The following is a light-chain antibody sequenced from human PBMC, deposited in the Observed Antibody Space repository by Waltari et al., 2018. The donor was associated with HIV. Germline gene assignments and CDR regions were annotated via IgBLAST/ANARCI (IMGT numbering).Light chain of an antibody. CDR2: WAS. Sequence: LFMTPSPDSLSVSLGSRATVTCTSSRIVLYNRNYLAWYQQKPGQAQKVLMYWASTRAFGVPDRCSGSGSGTDFSLTISRVEGDDVAIYYCEQYYTLRSTFGGGTKIEI. J-gene: IGKJ4*01. CDR3: EQYYTLRST. V-gene: IGKV4-1*01. CDR1: RIVLYNRNY.